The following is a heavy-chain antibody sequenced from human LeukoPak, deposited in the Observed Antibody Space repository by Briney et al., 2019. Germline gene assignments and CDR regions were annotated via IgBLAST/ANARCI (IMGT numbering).Heavy chain of an antibody. Sequence: PSQTLSLTCAISGDSVSSNSAAWNWIRQSPSRGLEWLGRTYYRSKWYYNYAVSVKSRITINPDTSKNQFSLQLNSVTPEDTAVYYCARFYYDTGGHGAFDIWGQGTMVTVSS. J-gene: IGHJ3*02. D-gene: IGHD3-22*01. V-gene: IGHV6-1*01. CDR1: GDSVSSNSAA. CDR2: TYYRSKWYY. CDR3: ARFYYDTGGHGAFDI.